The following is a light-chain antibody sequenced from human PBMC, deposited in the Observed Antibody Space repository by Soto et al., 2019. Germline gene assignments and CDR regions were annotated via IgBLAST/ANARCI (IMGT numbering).Light chain of an antibody. CDR1: SSDVGGYNY. V-gene: IGLV2-11*01. J-gene: IGLJ3*02. Sequence: QSALTQPRSVSGSPGQSVTISCTGTSSDVGGYNYVSWYRQHPGKAPKLLIYDVNKWPSGVPDRFSGSKSGNTAALTISGLQAEDDADYYCCSYAGNYRGVFGGGTQLTVL. CDR3: CSYAGNYRGV. CDR2: DVN.